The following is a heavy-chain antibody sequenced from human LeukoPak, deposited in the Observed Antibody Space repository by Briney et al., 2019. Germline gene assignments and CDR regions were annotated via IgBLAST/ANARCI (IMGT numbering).Heavy chain of an antibody. CDR3: ARDDKAAAVPGENGMDV. D-gene: IGHD6-13*01. CDR1: GGSISSSSYY. CDR2: IYYSGST. J-gene: IGHJ6*02. V-gene: IGHV4-39*07. Sequence: SETLSLTCTVSGGSISSSSYYWGWIRQPPGKGLEWIGSIYYSGSTYYNPSLKSRVTISVDTSKNQFSLKLSSVTAADTAVYYCARDDKAAAVPGENGMDVWGQGTTVTVSS.